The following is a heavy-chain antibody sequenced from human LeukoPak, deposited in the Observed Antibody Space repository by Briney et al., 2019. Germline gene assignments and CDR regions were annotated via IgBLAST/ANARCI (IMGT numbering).Heavy chain of an antibody. D-gene: IGHD3-3*01. J-gene: IGHJ4*02. V-gene: IGHV3-23*01. CDR3: ATWSGSYSRSFDY. Sequence: GGSLRLSCAASGFTFSDYVMSWVRQAPGKGLEWVSGISASGGNTYYADSVKGRFTISRDNSKNTLYLQMNGLRAEDTAVYYCATWSGSYSRSFDYWGQGTLVTVSS. CDR2: ISASGGNT. CDR1: GFTFSDYV.